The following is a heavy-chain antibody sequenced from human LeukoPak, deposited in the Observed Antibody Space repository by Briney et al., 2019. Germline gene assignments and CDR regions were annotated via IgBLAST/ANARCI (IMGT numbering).Heavy chain of an antibody. CDR2: IYYSGST. CDR3: ARGGPPYYGYVWGSYRLSWFDP. V-gene: IGHV4-31*03. D-gene: IGHD3-16*02. Sequence: SETLSLTCTVSGGSISSGGYYWSWLRQHPGKGLEWIGYIYYSGSTYYNPSLKSRVTISVGTSKNQFSLKLSSVTAADTAVYYCARGGPPYYGYVWGSYRLSWFDPWGQGTLVTVSS. J-gene: IGHJ5*02. CDR1: GGSISSGGYY.